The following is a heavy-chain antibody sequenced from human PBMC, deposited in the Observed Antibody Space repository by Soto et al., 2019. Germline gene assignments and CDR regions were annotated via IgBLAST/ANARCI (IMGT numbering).Heavy chain of an antibody. CDR2: ILWNSGSV. Sequence: GGSLRLSCAASASTFHGPAMRWLRQAPGEGLEWVSGILWNSGSVGYADSVKGRFTISRDKAKNSLSLQMNSLRTEDTALYYCIREITPGGLDVWGLGTLVTVSS. J-gene: IGHJ4*02. V-gene: IGHV3-9*01. CDR3: IREITPGGLDV. CDR1: ASTFHGPA. D-gene: IGHD2-15*01.